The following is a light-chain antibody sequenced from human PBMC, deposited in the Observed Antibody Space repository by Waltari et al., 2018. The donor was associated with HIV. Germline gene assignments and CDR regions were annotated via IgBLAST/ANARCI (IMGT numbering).Light chain of an antibody. Sequence: QSALTQPASVSGSRGQSITISCTGTSSDVGGYNYVSWYQQHPGKAPKPVIYDVTNRPSGVSNRFSGSKSGNTASLTISGLQAEDEADYYCSSYTSNSRVFGTGTKVTVL. CDR2: DVT. V-gene: IGLV2-14*03. J-gene: IGLJ1*01. CDR3: SSYTSNSRV. CDR1: SSDVGGYNY.